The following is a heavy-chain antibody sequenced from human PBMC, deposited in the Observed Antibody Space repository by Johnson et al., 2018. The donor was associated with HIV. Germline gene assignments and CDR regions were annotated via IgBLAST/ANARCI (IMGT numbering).Heavy chain of an antibody. CDR1: GLPLSNYG. Sequence: QVQLVESGGGVVQPGGSLRLSCVASGLPLSNYGMHWVRQAPGKGLEWVAFIRYDETNKDYADSVKGRFTISRDSSKNTLYLQMNSLRAEDTAVYYCSKQETSPAAGTFGAFDIWGQGTKVTVSS. J-gene: IGHJ3*02. D-gene: IGHD6-13*01. CDR2: IRYDETNK. CDR3: SKQETSPAAGTFGAFDI. V-gene: IGHV3-30*02.